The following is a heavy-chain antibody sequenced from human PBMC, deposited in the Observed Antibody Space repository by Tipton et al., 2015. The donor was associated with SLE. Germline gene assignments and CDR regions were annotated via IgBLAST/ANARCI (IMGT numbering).Heavy chain of an antibody. CDR2: ISSSSSYV. CDR1: GFTFSSYS. J-gene: IGHJ4*02. CDR3: ARKTSLDY. Sequence: SLRLSCEASGFTFSSYSMNWVRQAPGKGLEWVSGISSSSSYVNYADSVKGRFSISRDNGKTSLYLQMNSLRAEDTAVYYCARKTSLDYWGQGTLVTVSS. V-gene: IGHV3-21*01.